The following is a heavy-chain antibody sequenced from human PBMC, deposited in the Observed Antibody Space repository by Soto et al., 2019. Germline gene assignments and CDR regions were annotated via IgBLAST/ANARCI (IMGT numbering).Heavy chain of an antibody. V-gene: IGHV4-4*02. CDR3: VKNGAFALEH. Sequence: SETLSLTCAVSGDSVSSRQWWSWVRQPPGGGLEWIGEIYRGSSPTYSPSLESRITISVDKSRNLLSLRLTSVTAADTAVYFCVKNGAFALEHWGQGILVTASS. CDR2: IYRGSSP. CDR1: GDSVSSRQW. J-gene: IGHJ1*01. D-gene: IGHD2-8*01.